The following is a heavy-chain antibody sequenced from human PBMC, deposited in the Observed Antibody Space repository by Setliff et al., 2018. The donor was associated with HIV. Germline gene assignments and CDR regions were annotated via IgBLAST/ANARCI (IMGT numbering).Heavy chain of an antibody. D-gene: IGHD3-3*01. CDR1: GGSISSGSYY. V-gene: IGHV4-61*02. CDR3: AGTTLTIFGVVIPDY. J-gene: IGHJ4*02. CDR2: FYTSGST. Sequence: SETLSLTCTVSGGSISSGSYYWSWIRQPAGKGLEWIGRFYTSGSTNYNPSLKSRVTISLDTSKNQFSLKLSSVTAADTAVYYCAGTTLTIFGVVIPDYWGQGTLVTVSS.